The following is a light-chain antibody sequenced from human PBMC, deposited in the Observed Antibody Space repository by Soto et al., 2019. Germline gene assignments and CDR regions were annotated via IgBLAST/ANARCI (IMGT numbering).Light chain of an antibody. CDR1: QTISRS. J-gene: IGKJ3*01. V-gene: IGKV1-39*01. CDR3: QQRFSIPFT. CDR2: AAT. Sequence: DIQMTQSPASLSASLGDKVTIACRTSQTISRSLNWYHHRPGKAPRLLAYAATTLQSGVPSRYSGSGSGTDFNLTISSLQPEDFATYYCQQRFSIPFTFGPGTKVDIK.